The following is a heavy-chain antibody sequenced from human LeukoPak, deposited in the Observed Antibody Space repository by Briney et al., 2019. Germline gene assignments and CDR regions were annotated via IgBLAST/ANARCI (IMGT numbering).Heavy chain of an antibody. J-gene: IGHJ5*02. Sequence: SETLSLACAVYGGSFSGYYWSWIRQPPGKGLEWIGEINHSGSTNYNPSLKSRVTTSVDTSKNQFSLKLSSVTAADTAVYYCARGHPTYYDFWSAQGWFDPWGQGTLVTVSS. V-gene: IGHV4-34*01. CDR3: ARGHPTYYDFWSAQGWFDP. D-gene: IGHD3-3*01. CDR1: GGSFSGYY. CDR2: INHSGST.